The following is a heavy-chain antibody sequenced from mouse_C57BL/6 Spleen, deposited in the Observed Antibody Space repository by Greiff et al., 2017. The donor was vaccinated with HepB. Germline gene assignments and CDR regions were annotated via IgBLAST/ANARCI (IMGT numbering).Heavy chain of an antibody. J-gene: IGHJ3*01. CDR2: INPNNGGT. V-gene: IGHV1-26*01. CDR3: ARFPSLAY. Sequence: VQLQQSGPELVKPGASVKISCKASGYTFTDYYMNWVKQSHGKSLEWIGDINPNNGGTSYNQKFKGKATLTVDKSSSTAYMELRSLTSEDSAVYYCARFPSLAYWGQGTLVTVSA. CDR1: GYTFTDYY.